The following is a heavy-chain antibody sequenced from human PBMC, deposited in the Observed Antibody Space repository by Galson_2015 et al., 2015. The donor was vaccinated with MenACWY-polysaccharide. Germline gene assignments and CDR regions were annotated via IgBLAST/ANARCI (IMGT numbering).Heavy chain of an antibody. V-gene: IGHV4-59*01. D-gene: IGHD6-19*01. CDR2: IYYTGTT. CDR3: AGLMAGSPFGWFDP. Sequence: SVTLPVTCTVSGGSISSCRWSWNRQPPGKGLEWIGYIYYTGTTKYNPSLTSRVTISVDTSKNYFTLKLSSVTAADTAVYYCAGLMAGSPFGWFDPWGQGTLVTVSS. J-gene: IGHJ5*02. CDR1: GGSISSCR.